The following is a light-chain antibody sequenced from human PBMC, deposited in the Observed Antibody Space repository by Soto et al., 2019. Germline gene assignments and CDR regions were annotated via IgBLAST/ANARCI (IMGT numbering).Light chain of an antibody. Sequence: EIVLTQSPGTLSLCPGERATLSCRASQSVSNNYLAWYQQKPGQAPRLLIYGASTRATGIPDRFSGSGSGTDFTLTISRLEPEDSAVYYCQQYGSSPTWTFGQGTKVDI. V-gene: IGKV3-20*01. CDR1: QSVSNNY. J-gene: IGKJ1*01. CDR2: GAS. CDR3: QQYGSSPTWT.